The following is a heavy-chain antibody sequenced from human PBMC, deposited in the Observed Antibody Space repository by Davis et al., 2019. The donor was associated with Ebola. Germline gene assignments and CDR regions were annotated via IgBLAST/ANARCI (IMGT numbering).Heavy chain of an antibody. J-gene: IGHJ5*02. CDR1: GFTFDDYA. CDR2: ISWNSGSI. V-gene: IGHV3-9*01. Sequence: PGGSLRLSCAASGFTFDDYAMHWVRQAPGKGLEWVSGISWNSGSIGYADSVKGRFTISRDNAKNSLYLQMNSLRAEDTAVYYCARDTEWFDPWGQGTLVTVSS. CDR3: ARDTEWFDP.